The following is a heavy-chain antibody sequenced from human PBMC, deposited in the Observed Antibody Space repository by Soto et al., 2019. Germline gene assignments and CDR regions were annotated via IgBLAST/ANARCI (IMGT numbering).Heavy chain of an antibody. V-gene: IGHV4-31*03. J-gene: IGHJ5*02. CDR1: GGSISSGGYY. CDR3: ARGAVSSSSSWFDP. Sequence: QVQLQESGPGLVKPSQTLSLTCTVSGGSISSGGYYWSWIRQHPGKGLEWIGYIYYSGRTYYNPSLHSRVSRAVDTTENQFSLKLTSVTAADTSVYYCARGAVSSSSSWFDPWGRGTLVTVSS. CDR2: IYYSGRT. D-gene: IGHD6-6*01.